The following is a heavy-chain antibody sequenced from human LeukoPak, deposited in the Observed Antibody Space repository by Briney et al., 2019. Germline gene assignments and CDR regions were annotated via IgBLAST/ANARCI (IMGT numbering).Heavy chain of an antibody. Sequence: SEILSLTCTVSGGSISSYFWSWIRQPPGKGLRWIGYIYYSGSTIYNPSLKSRVTISVDTSKNQFSLKLSSVTAADTAVYYCARASEDYYYYYMDVWGKGTTVTISS. CDR1: GGSISSYF. CDR3: ARASEDYYYYYMDV. J-gene: IGHJ6*03. D-gene: IGHD1-14*01. CDR2: IYYSGST. V-gene: IGHV4-59*01.